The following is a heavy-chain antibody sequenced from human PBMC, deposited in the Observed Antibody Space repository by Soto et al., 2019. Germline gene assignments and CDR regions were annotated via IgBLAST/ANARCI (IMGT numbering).Heavy chain of an antibody. J-gene: IGHJ5*02. CDR2: IIPIFGTA. V-gene: IGHV1-69*01. Sequence: QVQLVQSGAEVKKPGSSVKVSCKASGGTFSSYAISWVRQAPGQGLEWMGGIIPIFGTANYAQKFQGRVTITADESTSTAYMELSSLRSEDTAVYYCARDHYCSGGRCFWGGWFDPWGQGTLVTVSS. CDR1: GGTFSSYA. D-gene: IGHD2-15*01. CDR3: ARDHYCSGGRCFWGGWFDP.